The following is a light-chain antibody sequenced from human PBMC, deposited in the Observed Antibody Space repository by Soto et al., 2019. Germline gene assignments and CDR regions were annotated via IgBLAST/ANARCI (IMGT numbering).Light chain of an antibody. V-gene: IGKV1-5*03. Sequence: IQMTQSPSTLSASVGDRVTITCRASQSISNWLAWYQQKPGKAPKLLIYKASSLESGVPSRFSGSGSGTEFTLTISSLQPDDFATYYCQQYNSFSTFGQGTRWIS. J-gene: IGKJ1*01. CDR1: QSISNW. CDR3: QQYNSFST. CDR2: KAS.